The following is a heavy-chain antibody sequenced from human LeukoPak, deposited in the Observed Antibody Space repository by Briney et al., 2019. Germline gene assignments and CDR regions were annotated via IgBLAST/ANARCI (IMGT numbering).Heavy chain of an antibody. CDR1: GYTFTSYY. CDR3: ASDLYSGSYFYAFDI. Sequence: ASVKVSCKASGYTFTSYYMHWVRQAPGQGLEWMGTINPSGGSTSYAQKFQGRVTMTRDMSTSTDYMELSSLRSDDTAVYYCASDLYSGSYFYAFDIWGQGTMVTVSS. V-gene: IGHV1-46*01. J-gene: IGHJ3*02. D-gene: IGHD1-26*01. CDR2: INPSGGST.